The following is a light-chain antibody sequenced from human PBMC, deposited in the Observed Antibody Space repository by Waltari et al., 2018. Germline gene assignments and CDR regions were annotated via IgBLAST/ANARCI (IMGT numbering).Light chain of an antibody. V-gene: IGLV4-69*01. J-gene: IGLJ2*01. Sequence: QLVLTQSPSASASLGASVKLTCTLSSGPSRYAIAWHQQQPGKGPRYLMKLNSDGSHSKGDGIPDRFSGSSSGAERYLTISSLQSEDEADYYCQTWGTGLGVFGGGTKLTVL. CDR3: QTWGTGLGV. CDR2: LNSDGSH. CDR1: SGPSRYA.